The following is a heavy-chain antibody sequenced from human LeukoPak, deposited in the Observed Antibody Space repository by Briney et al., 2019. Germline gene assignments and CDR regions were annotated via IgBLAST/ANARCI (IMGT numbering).Heavy chain of an antibody. V-gene: IGHV4-34*01. J-gene: IGHJ3*02. Sequence: SETLSLTCAVYGGSFSGYYWSWIRQPPGKGLEWIGEINHSGSTNYNPSLKSRVTISVDTSKNQFSLKRSSVTAADTAVYYCARGLSYDSSGFRVYAFDIWGQGTMVTVSS. CDR1: GGSFSGYY. CDR3: ARGLSYDSSGFRVYAFDI. D-gene: IGHD3-22*01. CDR2: INHSGST.